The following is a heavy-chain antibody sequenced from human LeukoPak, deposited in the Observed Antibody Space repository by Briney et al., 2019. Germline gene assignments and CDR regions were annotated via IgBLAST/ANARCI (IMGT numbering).Heavy chain of an antibody. CDR2: IYYSGST. J-gene: IGHJ4*02. D-gene: IGHD2-8*02. CDR3: ARGLLGFEDY. CDR1: SGSNSSYD. V-gene: IGHV4-59*01. Sequence: SETLSLTCTVSSGSNSSYDRSWIRQPPRKGLEWIGRIYYSGSTNHNPSLKSRVTISVDTSKNQFSLKLNSVTAADTAVYYCARGLLGFEDYWGQGTLVTVSS.